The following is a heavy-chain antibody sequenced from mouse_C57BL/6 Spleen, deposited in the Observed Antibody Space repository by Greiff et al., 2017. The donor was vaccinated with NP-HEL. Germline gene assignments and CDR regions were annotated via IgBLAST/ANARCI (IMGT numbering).Heavy chain of an antibody. CDR2: INPNNGGT. CDR1: GYTFTDYN. Sequence: VQLKQSGPELVKPGASVKMSCKASGYTFTDYNMHWVKQSHGKSLEWIGYINPNNGGTSYNQKFKGKATLTVNKSSSTASMELRSLTSEDSAVYYCANPLTGTAYWGQGTTLTVSS. CDR3: ANPLTGTAY. V-gene: IGHV1-22*01. J-gene: IGHJ2*01. D-gene: IGHD4-1*01.